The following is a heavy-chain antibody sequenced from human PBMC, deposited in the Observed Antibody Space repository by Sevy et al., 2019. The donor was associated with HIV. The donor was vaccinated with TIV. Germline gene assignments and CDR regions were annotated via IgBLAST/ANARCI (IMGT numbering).Heavy chain of an antibody. V-gene: IGHV4-59*01. J-gene: IGHJ6*02. Sequence: SETLSLTCTVSGGSISSYYWSWIRQPPGKGLEWIGYIYYSGSTNYNPSLKSRVTISVDTSKNQFSLKLSSVTAADTAVYYCASGGIFNYYYYGMDVWGQGTTVTVSS. CDR3: ASGGIFNYYYYGMDV. D-gene: IGHD3-9*01. CDR2: IYYSGST. CDR1: GGSISSYY.